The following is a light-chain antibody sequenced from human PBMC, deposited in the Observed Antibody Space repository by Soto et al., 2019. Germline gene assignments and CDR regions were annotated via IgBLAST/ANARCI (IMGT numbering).Light chain of an antibody. CDR3: QKYNSAPAIT. CDR2: AAS. CDR1: QGISNY. V-gene: IGKV1-27*01. J-gene: IGKJ5*01. Sequence: DIQMTQSPSSLSASVWDRVTITCRASQGISNYLAWYQQKPGKVPKLRIYAASTLQSGVPSRFSGSGSGTDFTLTISSLQPEDVATYYCQKYNSAPAITFGQGTRLEIK.